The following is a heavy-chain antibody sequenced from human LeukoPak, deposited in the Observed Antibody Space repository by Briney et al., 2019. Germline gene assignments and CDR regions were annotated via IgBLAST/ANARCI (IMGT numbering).Heavy chain of an antibody. J-gene: IGHJ3*02. Sequence: ASVKVSCKASGYTFTGKYMHWVRQAPGQGLEWMGWINPNSGGTNYAQKFQGRVTMTRDTSISTAYMELSRLRSDDTAVYYCASFPGYGDYIGMVGAFDIWGQGTMVTVSS. CDR2: INPNSGGT. D-gene: IGHD4-17*01. CDR1: GYTFTGKY. CDR3: ASFPGYGDYIGMVGAFDI. V-gene: IGHV1-2*02.